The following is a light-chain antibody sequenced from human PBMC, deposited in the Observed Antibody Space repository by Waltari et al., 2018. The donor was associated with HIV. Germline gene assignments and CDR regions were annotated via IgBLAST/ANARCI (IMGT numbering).Light chain of an antibody. V-gene: IGKV3-15*01. CDR3: QQYYTPPRT. Sequence: EIVMTQSPATLSVSPGERATLSCRASQSVSNNLAWYQQKPGQAPRLLIYAASTRATGVPARFSGRGSGTEFSLTISSLQSEDFAVYYCQQYYTPPRTFGQGTKLEIK. CDR2: AAS. CDR1: QSVSNN. J-gene: IGKJ2*02.